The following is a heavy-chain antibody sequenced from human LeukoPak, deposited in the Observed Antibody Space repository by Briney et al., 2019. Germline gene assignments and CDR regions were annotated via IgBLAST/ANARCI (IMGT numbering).Heavy chain of an antibody. Sequence: SETLSLTCTVSGGSISSSSNYWGWIRQPPGKGLEWIGSIYFTGTTYYNPSLKSRVTISVDTSKNQFSLKLNSVTAADTAVYYCARIVWPHGYYFDYWGQGTLVTVSS. CDR1: GGSISSSSNY. CDR3: ARIVWPHGYYFDY. J-gene: IGHJ4*02. CDR2: IYFTGTT. D-gene: IGHD2-21*01. V-gene: IGHV4-39*07.